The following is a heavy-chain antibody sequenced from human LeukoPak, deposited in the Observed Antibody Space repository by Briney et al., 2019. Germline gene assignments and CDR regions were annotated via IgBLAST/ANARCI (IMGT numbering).Heavy chain of an antibody. V-gene: IGHV3-7*01. Sequence: GGSLRLSCAASGFTFSTYWMRWDRQAPGKGLEWVANIKQDGSEKHYVDSVKGRFTISRDNAKNSVYLQMNSLRAEDTAVYYCARVWNDGTVDYWGQGTLVTVSS. CDR1: GFTFSTYW. CDR2: IKQDGSEK. D-gene: IGHD1-1*01. J-gene: IGHJ4*02. CDR3: ARVWNDGTVDY.